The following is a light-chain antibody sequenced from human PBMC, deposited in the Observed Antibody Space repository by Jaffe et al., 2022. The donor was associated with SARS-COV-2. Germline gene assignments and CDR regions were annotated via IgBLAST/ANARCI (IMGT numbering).Light chain of an antibody. CDR2: DVS. Sequence: QSALTQPASVSGSPGQSITISCTGTSSDVGAYNYVSWYQQHPGRAPKLLIYDVSNRPSGVSNRFSGSKSGNTASLTISGLQAEDEADYYCSSYTSSIQEFGGGTKLTVL. J-gene: IGLJ3*02. CDR3: SSYTSSIQE. CDR1: SSDVGAYNY. V-gene: IGLV2-14*01.